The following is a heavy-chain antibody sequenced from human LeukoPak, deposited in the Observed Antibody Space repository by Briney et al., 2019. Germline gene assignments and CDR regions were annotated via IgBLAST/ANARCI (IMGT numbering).Heavy chain of an antibody. CDR1: GGSFSGYY. CDR2: INHSGST. V-gene: IGHV4-34*01. J-gene: IGHJ3*02. D-gene: IGHD2-2*01. Sequence: PSETLSLTCAVYGGSFSGYYWSWIRQPPGKGLEWIGEINHSGSTYYNPSLKSRVTISVDTSKNQFSLKLSSVTAADTAVYYCARARVGDDAFDIWGQGTMVTVSS. CDR3: ARARVGDDAFDI.